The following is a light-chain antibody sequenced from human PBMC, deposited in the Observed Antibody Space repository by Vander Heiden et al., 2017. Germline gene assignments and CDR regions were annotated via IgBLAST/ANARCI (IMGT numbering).Light chain of an antibody. CDR2: LGS. CDR3: MQALQNPIT. Sequence: DIVMTQSPLSLPVTPGEPASIPCRSSQSLLQSNGHSYLDWYLQKPGQSPQLLIYLGSSRASGVPDRFSGSGSGTDFTLKISRVEAEDVGVYYCMQALQNPITFGQGTRLEIK. J-gene: IGKJ5*01. V-gene: IGKV2-28*01. CDR1: QSLLQSNGHSY.